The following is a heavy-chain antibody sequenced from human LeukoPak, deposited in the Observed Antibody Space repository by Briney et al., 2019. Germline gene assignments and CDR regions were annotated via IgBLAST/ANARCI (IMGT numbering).Heavy chain of an antibody. J-gene: IGHJ4*02. CDR3: ARDGLFELNLHFDY. CDR2: ISYDGSNK. D-gene: IGHD1-7*01. Sequence: GGSLRLSCAASGFTFSSYAMHWVRQAPGKGLEWVAVISYDGSNKYYADSVKGRFTISRDNSKNTLYLQMNSLRAEDTAVYYCARDGLFELNLHFDYWGQGTLVTVSS. CDR1: GFTFSSYA. V-gene: IGHV3-30-3*01.